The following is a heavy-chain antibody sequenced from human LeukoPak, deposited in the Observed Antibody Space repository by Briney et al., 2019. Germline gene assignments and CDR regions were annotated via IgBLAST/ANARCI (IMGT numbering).Heavy chain of an antibody. CDR1: GYTFTSYD. Sequence: ASVKASCKASGYTFTSYDINWVRQATGQGLEWMGWMNPNSGITGYAQKFQGRVTITRNTSISTAYMELSSLRSEDTAVYYCARGEVGITGTSWFDPWGQGTLVTVSS. V-gene: IGHV1-8*03. D-gene: IGHD1-7*01. CDR2: MNPNSGIT. J-gene: IGHJ5*02. CDR3: ARGEVGITGTSWFDP.